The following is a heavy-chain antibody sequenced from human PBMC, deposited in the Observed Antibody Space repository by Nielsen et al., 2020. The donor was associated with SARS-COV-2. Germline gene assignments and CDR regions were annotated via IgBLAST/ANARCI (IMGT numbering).Heavy chain of an antibody. CDR2: ISGSGGST. CDR1: GFTFSSDA. V-gene: IGHV3-23*01. D-gene: IGHD6-25*01. J-gene: IGHJ2*01. Sequence: GESLKISCAASGFTFSSDAMSWVRQAPGKGLEWVSAISGSGGSTYYADSVKGRFSISRDNSKNTLHLQMDSLRVGDTAVYYCAREKAGYSSVFDLWGRGTLVTVSS. CDR3: AREKAGYSSVFDL.